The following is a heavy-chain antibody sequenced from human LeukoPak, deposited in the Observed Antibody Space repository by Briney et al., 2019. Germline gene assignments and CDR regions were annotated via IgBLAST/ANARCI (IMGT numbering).Heavy chain of an antibody. CDR1: GGSISGFY. V-gene: IGHV4-59*01. J-gene: IGHJ3*02. Sequence: SETLSLTCTVSGGSISGFYWSWIRQPPGKRLEWIGYIYYSGSTNYNPSIKSRLTMSVDTSKNQFSLKLSSVTAADTAMYYCARGRSSFNIWGQGTMVTVSS. CDR2: IYYSGST. CDR3: ARGRSSFNI. D-gene: IGHD6-19*01.